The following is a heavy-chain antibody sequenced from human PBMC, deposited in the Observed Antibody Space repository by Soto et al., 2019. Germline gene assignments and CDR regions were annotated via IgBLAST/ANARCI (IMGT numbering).Heavy chain of an antibody. V-gene: IGHV3-30*18. J-gene: IGHJ4*02. D-gene: IGHD3-9*01. CDR2: ISYDGSNK. CDR3: AKDANYYDILTGYYKRGGYFDY. Sequence: AGGSLRLSCAASGFTFSSYGMHWVRQAPGKGLEWVAVISYDGSNKYYADSVKGRFTISRDNSKNTLYLQMNSLRAEDTAVYYCAKDANYYDILTGYYKRGGYFDYWGQGTLVTVSS. CDR1: GFTFSSYG.